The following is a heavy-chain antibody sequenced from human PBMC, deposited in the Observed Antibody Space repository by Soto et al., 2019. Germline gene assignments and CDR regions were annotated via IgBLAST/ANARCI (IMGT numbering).Heavy chain of an antibody. CDR3: ARPKLAVDGQSPIGNWFDP. D-gene: IGHD6-13*01. J-gene: IGHJ5*02. CDR2: INAGNGNT. V-gene: IGHV1-3*01. Sequence: ASVKVSCKASGYTFTSYAMHWVRQAPGQRLEWMGWINAGNGNTKYSQKFQGRVTITRDTSASTAYMELNSLRADDTAVYYCARPKLAVDGQSPIGNWFDPWGQGTLVTVSS. CDR1: GYTFTSYA.